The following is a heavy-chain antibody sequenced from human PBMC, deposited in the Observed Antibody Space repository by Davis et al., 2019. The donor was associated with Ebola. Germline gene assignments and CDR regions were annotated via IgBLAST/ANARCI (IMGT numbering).Heavy chain of an antibody. J-gene: IGHJ6*03. CDR2: IYSSGST. Sequence: PSETLSLTCTVSGGSISTYHWSWIRQPAGKGLEWIGRIYSSGSTNYNPSLKSRVPMSIDTSKNQFSLKLSSVSAADTAVYYCARASPTYYYDSSGFGPQSYYYYYMDVWGKGTTVTVSS. CDR1: GGSISTYH. V-gene: IGHV4-4*07. CDR3: ARASPTYYYDSSGFGPQSYYYYYMDV. D-gene: IGHD3-22*01.